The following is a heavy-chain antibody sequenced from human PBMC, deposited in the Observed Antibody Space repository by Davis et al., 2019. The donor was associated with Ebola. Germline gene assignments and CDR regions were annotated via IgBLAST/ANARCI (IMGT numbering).Heavy chain of an antibody. CDR3: ARQSHHFLSGPRTWFDP. Sequence: GESLKISCEGFGYTFTRYWIGWVRQMPGKGLEWLGIIYPGDSNVQYSPSFEGQVTISVDKSINTAYLQWSSLKASDTAVYYCARQSHHFLSGPRTWFDPWGQGTLVTVSS. CDR1: GYTFTRYW. CDR2: IYPGDSNV. D-gene: IGHD3-3*01. J-gene: IGHJ5*02. V-gene: IGHV5-51*01.